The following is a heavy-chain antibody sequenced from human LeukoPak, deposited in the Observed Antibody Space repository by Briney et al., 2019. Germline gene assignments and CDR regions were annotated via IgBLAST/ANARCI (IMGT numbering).Heavy chain of an antibody. CDR3: ATTLTTYLDY. V-gene: IGHV3-30*03. Sequence: PGGSLRLSCAASGFTFSGSGMHWVRQAPGKGLEWVATISYDGTSKYYAGSVKGRFTISRDKSKNTLYLQMNSLTAEDTAVYCCATTLTTYLDYWGHGTLVTVSS. J-gene: IGHJ4*01. D-gene: IGHD4-11*01. CDR1: GFTFSGSG. CDR2: ISYDGTSK.